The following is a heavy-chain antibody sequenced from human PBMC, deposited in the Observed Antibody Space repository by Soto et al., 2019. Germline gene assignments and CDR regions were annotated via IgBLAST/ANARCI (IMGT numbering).Heavy chain of an antibody. CDR1: GFTVSSNY. V-gene: IGHV3-66*01. CDR3: ARTSMKLGTFDD. CDR2: IYSGGST. Sequence: EVQLVESGGGLVQPGGSLRLSCAASGFTVSSNYMSWVRQAPGKGLEWVSVIYSGGSTYYADSVKGRFTISRDNSKNTLYIQMNSLRAEDTAVYYCARTSMKLGTFDDWGQGALVTVSS. J-gene: IGHJ4*02.